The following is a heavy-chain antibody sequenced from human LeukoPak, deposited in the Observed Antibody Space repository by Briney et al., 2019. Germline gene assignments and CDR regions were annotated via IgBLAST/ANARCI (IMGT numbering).Heavy chain of an antibody. CDR1: GGSI. CDR3: ASSFYYDSRDY. V-gene: IGHV4-59*12. Sequence: PSETLSLTCTVSGGSIKSWIRQPPGKGLEYIGYISYIGTTNYNPSLKSRVTISMDTSKNQFSLKLTSVTAADSAVYYCASSFYYDSRDYWGQGTLVAVSS. D-gene: IGHD3-22*01. J-gene: IGHJ4*02. CDR2: ISYIGTT.